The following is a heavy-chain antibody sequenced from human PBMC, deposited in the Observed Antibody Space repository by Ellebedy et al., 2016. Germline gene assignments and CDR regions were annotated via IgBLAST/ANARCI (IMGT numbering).Heavy chain of an antibody. J-gene: IGHJ5*02. Sequence: GESLKISXAASGFTFSSYAMSWVRQAPGKGLEWVSAISGSGGSTYYADSVKGRFTISRDNSKNTLYLQMNSLRAEDTAVYYCARPDYFGWFDPWGQGTLVTVSS. CDR2: ISGSGGST. V-gene: IGHV3-23*01. D-gene: IGHD3-10*01. CDR3: ARPDYFGWFDP. CDR1: GFTFSSYA.